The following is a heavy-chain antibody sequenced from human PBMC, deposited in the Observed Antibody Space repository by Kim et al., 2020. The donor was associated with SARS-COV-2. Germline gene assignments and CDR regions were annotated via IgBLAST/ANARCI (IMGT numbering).Heavy chain of an antibody. CDR3: ARGGQGNGYNRAVWFDP. CDR2: IYYSGST. V-gene: IGHV4-59*13. D-gene: IGHD5-12*01. CDR1: GGSISSYY. Sequence: SETLSLTCTVSGGSISSYYWSWIRQPPGKGLEWIGYIYYSGSTNYNPSLKSRVTISVDTSKNQFSLKLSSVTAADTAMYYCARGGQGNGYNRAVWFDPWGQGTLVTVSS. J-gene: IGHJ5*02.